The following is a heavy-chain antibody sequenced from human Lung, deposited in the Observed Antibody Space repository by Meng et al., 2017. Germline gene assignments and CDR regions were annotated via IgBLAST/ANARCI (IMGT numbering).Heavy chain of an antibody. V-gene: IGHV1-18*01. CDR1: GYTFGSYG. D-gene: IGHD2-15*01. Sequence: QVHLLQSGPEGKKPGASGRDACKASGYTFGSYGICWVRQAPGQGLEWMGWFVNYVDTYPAPKFQGRVTMTTDTHTNTAFMELRSLTSDDTAVYYCASGTPGRSYCDYWGQGTLVTVSS. CDR3: ASGTPGRSYCDY. J-gene: IGHJ4*02. CDR2: FVNYVDT.